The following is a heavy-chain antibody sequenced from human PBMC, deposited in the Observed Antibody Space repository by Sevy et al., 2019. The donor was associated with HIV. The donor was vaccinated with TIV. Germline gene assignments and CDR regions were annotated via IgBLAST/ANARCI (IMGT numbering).Heavy chain of an antibody. CDR2: ISSNTYGGTT. V-gene: IGHV3-49*03. CDR3: SSEGSQGTVVQPDAFDF. J-gene: IGHJ3*01. Sequence: GGTLRLTCTASGFTIGDYAMSWFRQAPGKGLEWVGIISSNTYGGTTEYAASMKGRFNISRDDYKSIAYLQMNSLKTEDTAVSYCSSEGSQGTVVQPDAFDFWGQGTMVTVSS. D-gene: IGHD2-15*01. CDR1: GFTIGDYA.